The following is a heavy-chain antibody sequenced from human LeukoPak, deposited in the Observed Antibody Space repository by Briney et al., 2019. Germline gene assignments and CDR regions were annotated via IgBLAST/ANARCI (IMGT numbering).Heavy chain of an antibody. Sequence: GGSLRLSCAASGLTFSSHWMHWVRQAPGKGLEWVSAISGSGGSTYYADSVKGRFTISRDNSKNTLYLQMNSLRAEDTAVYYCAKVVFGGAMLFDYWGQGTLVTVSS. CDR3: AKVVFGGAMLFDY. CDR1: GLTFSSHW. D-gene: IGHD3-16*01. CDR2: ISGSGGST. J-gene: IGHJ4*02. V-gene: IGHV3-23*01.